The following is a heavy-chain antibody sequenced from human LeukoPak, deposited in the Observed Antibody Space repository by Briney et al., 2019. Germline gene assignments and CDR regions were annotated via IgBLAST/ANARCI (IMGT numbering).Heavy chain of an antibody. CDR1: GYTFTGYY. CDR2: INPNSGGT. D-gene: IGHD3-22*01. Sequence: ASVKVSCKASGYTFTGYYMHWVRQAPGQGLEWMGWINPNSGGTNYAQKFQGRVTMTRDTSISTAYMELSRLRSDDTAVYYCARDYYDSSGSLRAFDIWGQGTMVTVSS. V-gene: IGHV1-2*02. J-gene: IGHJ3*02. CDR3: ARDYYDSSGSLRAFDI.